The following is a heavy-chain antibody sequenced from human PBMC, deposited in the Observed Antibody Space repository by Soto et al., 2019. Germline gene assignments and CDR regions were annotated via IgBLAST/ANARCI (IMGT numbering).Heavy chain of an antibody. CDR2: ISYDGSNK. Sequence: GGSLRLSCAASGFTFSSYAMHWVRQAPGKGLEWVAVISYDGSNKYYADSVKGRFTISRDNSKNTLYLQMNSLRAEDTAVYYCARGDRSDFDWSTGDYWGQGTLVTVSS. V-gene: IGHV3-30-3*01. J-gene: IGHJ4*02. CDR3: ARGDRSDFDWSTGDY. D-gene: IGHD3-9*01. CDR1: GFTFSSYA.